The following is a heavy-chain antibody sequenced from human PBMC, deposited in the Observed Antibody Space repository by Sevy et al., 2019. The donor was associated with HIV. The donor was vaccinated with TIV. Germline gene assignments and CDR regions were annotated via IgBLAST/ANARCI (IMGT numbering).Heavy chain of an antibody. Sequence: ASVKVSCKASGYTFTSYGISWVRQAPGQGLEWMGWISAYNGNTNYAQKLQGRVTMTTDTSTSTAYMELRSLRSDDTAVYYCARDAPHTTGTAIRQENYYYYYGMDVWGQGTTVTVSS. J-gene: IGHJ6*02. V-gene: IGHV1-18*01. D-gene: IGHD1-1*01. CDR3: ARDAPHTTGTAIRQENYYYYYGMDV. CDR2: ISAYNGNT. CDR1: GYTFTSYG.